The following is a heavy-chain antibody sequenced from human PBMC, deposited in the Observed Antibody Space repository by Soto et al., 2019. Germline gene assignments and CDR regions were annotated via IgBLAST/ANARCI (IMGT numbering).Heavy chain of an antibody. Sequence: QVQLVESGGGVVQPGRSLRLSCAASGFTFSSYGMHWVRQAPGKGLEWVAVISYDGSNKYYADSVKGRFTISRDNSKNTLYLQMNSLRAEDTAVYYCAKEYSSGGDYIDYWGQGTLVTVSS. CDR2: ISYDGSNK. J-gene: IGHJ4*02. D-gene: IGHD6-19*01. CDR3: AKEYSSGGDYIDY. V-gene: IGHV3-30*18. CDR1: GFTFSSYG.